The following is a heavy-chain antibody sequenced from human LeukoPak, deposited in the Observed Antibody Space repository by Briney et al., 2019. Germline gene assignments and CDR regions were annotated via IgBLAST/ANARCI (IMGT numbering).Heavy chain of an antibody. D-gene: IGHD3-10*01. CDR2: ISSSSSTI. CDR3: ARELSGSGKGY. V-gene: IGHV3-48*04. Sequence: GGSLRLSCAASGFTFSSYSMNWVRQAPGKGLEWVSYISSSSSTIYYADSVKGRFTIPRDNAKNSLYLQMNSLRAEDTAVYYCARELSGSGKGYWGQGTLVTVSS. J-gene: IGHJ4*02. CDR1: GFTFSSYS.